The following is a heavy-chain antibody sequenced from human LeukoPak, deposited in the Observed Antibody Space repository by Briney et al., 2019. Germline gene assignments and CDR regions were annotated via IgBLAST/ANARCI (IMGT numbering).Heavy chain of an antibody. CDR3: ARVGRGYCSSTSCYLLGNWFDP. CDR2: IIPIFGTA. J-gene: IGHJ5*02. D-gene: IGHD2-2*01. Sequence: GSSVKVSCKASGGTFSSYAISWVRQAPGQGLEWMGGIIPIFGTANYAQKFQGRVTITTDESMSTAYMELSSLRSEDTAVYYCARVGRGYCSSTSCYLLGNWFDPWGQGTLVTVSS. V-gene: IGHV1-69*05. CDR1: GGTFSSYA.